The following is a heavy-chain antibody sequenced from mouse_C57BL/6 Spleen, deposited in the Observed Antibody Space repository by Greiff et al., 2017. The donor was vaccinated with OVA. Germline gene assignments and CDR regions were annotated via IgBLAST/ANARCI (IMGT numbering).Heavy chain of an antibody. V-gene: IGHV5-9-1*02. D-gene: IGHD2-10*01. J-gene: IGHJ3*01. CDR2: ISSGGDYI. CDR1: GFTFSSYA. Sequence: EVLLVESGEGLVKPGGSLKLSCAASGFTFSSYAMSWVRQTPEKRLEWVAYISSGGDYIYYADTVKGRFTISRDNARNTLYLQMSSLKSEDTAMYYCTRGLRWAWFAYWGQGTLVTVSA. CDR3: TRGLRWAWFAY.